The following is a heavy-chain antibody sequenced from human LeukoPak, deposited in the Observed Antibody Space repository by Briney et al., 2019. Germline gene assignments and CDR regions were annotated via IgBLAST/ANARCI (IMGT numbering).Heavy chain of an antibody. J-gene: IGHJ4*02. CDR1: GFTVSSNY. CDR3: ATALYCSSTNCYLDY. Sequence: GGSLRLSCAASGFTVSSNYMSWVSQAPGKELEWVSVIYSGGSTYYADSVKGRFTISRDNSKNTLYLQMNSLRAEDTAVYYCATALYCSSTNCYLDYWGQGTLVTVSS. CDR2: IYSGGST. D-gene: IGHD2-2*01. V-gene: IGHV3-53*01.